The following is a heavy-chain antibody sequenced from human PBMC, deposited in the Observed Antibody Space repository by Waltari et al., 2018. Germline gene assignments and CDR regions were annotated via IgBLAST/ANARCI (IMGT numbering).Heavy chain of an antibody. V-gene: IGHV3-30-3*01. J-gene: IGHJ3*01. CDR3: ARAGGGSWLHEDAFDV. D-gene: IGHD2-15*01. Sequence: QVQLVQSGGGVVQSAKSLRLSCAASGFTFSTYSLHWVRQAPGKGLEWVAVISFDGSITNYADSVKGRFSISKDDSKNTLYLQMNSLRPEDTAVYYCARAGGGSWLHEDAFDVWGQGTMVTVSS. CDR2: ISFDGSIT. CDR1: GFTFSTYS.